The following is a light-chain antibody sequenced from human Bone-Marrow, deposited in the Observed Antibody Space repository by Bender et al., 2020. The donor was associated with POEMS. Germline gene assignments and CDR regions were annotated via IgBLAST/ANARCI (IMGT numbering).Light chain of an antibody. CDR2: SNS. CDR1: SSNIGAGYD. CDR3: QSYDSSLRGYV. Sequence: QSVLTQPPSVSGAPGQRLTISCTGTSSNIGAGYDVHWYRQLPGTAPKLLITSNSNRPSGVPDRFSGSKSGSSASLAITGLQAEDESDYFCQSYDSSLRGYVFGTGTTVTVL. J-gene: IGLJ1*01. V-gene: IGLV1-40*01.